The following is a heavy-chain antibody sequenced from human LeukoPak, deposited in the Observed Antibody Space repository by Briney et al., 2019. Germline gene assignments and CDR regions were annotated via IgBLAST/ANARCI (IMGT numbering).Heavy chain of an antibody. J-gene: IGHJ4*02. CDR1: GYRFSTYW. V-gene: IGHV5-51*01. D-gene: IGHD2-15*01. Sequence: GESLKISCKCSGYRFSTYWIGWVRQMPGKGLEWMGIIYPGDSETRYSPSFQGQVTISADKCINTAYLQWNSLKASDTAMYYCVRALGYCSSGSCYYYDYWGQGTLVTVPS. CDR2: IYPGDSET. CDR3: VRALGYCSSGSCYYYDY.